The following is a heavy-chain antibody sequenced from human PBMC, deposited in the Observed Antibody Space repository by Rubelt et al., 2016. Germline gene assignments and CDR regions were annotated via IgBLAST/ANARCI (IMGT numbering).Heavy chain of an antibody. V-gene: IGHV4-34*01. CDR2: INHSGST. CDR1: GGSFSGYY. CDR3: ARGRRGSSSWLGRDYYGMDV. Sequence: QVQLQQWGAGLLKPSETLSLTCAVYGGSFSGYYWSWIRQPPGKGLEWIGEINHSGSTNYNPSLKSRVTISVDQSKNQFSLKLGSVTAADTAVYYCARGRRGSSSWLGRDYYGMDVWGQGTTVTVSS. J-gene: IGHJ6*02. D-gene: IGHD6-13*01.